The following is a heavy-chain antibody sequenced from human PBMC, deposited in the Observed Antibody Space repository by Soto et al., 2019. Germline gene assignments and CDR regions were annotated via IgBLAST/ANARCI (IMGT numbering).Heavy chain of an antibody. CDR3: EPSTSIAIGLRN. Sequence: QVQVVQSGNEVKKPGASVKVSCKASGFTFTTHGFTWVRQAPGQGLEWMGWSSALNGYTNYAQNFQGRLTITTESSTRTDYMELRSLRSEDRAVYYCEPSTSIAIGLRNCGQGTLVTVSS. CDR2: SSALNGYT. V-gene: IGHV1-18*01. CDR1: GFTFTTHG. J-gene: IGHJ4*02. D-gene: IGHD6-6*01.